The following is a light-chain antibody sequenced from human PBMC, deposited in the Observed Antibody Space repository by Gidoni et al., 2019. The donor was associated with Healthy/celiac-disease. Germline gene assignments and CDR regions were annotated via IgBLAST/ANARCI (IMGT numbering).Light chain of an antibody. CDR1: QSISSY. Sequence: DIQMTQSPSSLSASVGDRVTITCRESQSISSYLNWYQQKPGKAPKLLIYAASSLQRGVTSRFSGSESGKNFTLTIRSLKPEDFATYYGKQSKRTPGTFGQXTRGKSN. CDR3: KQSKRTPGT. J-gene: IGKJ1*01. CDR2: AAS. V-gene: IGKV1-39*01.